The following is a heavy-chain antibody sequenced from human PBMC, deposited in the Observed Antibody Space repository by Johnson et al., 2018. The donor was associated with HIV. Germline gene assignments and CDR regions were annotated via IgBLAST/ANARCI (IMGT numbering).Heavy chain of an antibody. D-gene: IGHD3-22*01. Sequence: VQLVESGGGVVRPGGSLRLSCAASGFTFHDYAMSWVRPAPGKGLEWVSAIGTAGDTSYPRSVQGRFTIYRHNAKNSLYLQMGSLRAEDTALYYCARALYFYDSTSPLESEAFDIWGQGTMVTVSS. CDR1: GFTFHDYA. CDR3: ARALYFYDSTSPLESEAFDI. CDR2: IGTAGDT. V-gene: IGHV3-20*04. J-gene: IGHJ3*02.